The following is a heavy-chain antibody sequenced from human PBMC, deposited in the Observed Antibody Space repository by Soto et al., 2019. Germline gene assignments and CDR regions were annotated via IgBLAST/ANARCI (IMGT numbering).Heavy chain of an antibody. Sequence: PGGSLRLSCASSGFTFSSYSMNWVRQAPGKGLEWVSYISSSSSYTNYADSVKGRFTISRDNAKNSLYLQMNSLRAEDTAVYYCARDGYYYDSSGPSRGSNNWFDPWGQGTLVTVSS. V-gene: IGHV3-21*04. CDR1: GFTFSSYS. D-gene: IGHD3-22*01. CDR2: ISSSSSYT. CDR3: ARDGYYYDSSGPSRGSNNWFDP. J-gene: IGHJ5*02.